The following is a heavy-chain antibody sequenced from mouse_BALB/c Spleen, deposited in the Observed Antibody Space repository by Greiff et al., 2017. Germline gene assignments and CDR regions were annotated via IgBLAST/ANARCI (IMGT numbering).Heavy chain of an antibody. CDR2: IWAGGST. D-gene: IGHD2-14*01. Sequence: QVQLQQSGPGLVAPSQSLSITCTVSGFSLTSYGVHWVRQPPGKGLEWLGVIWAGGSTNYNSALMSRLSISKDNSKSQVFLKMNSLQTDDTAMYYCARRVRPNYYAMDYWGQGTSVTVSS. V-gene: IGHV2-9*02. CDR1: GFSLTSYG. CDR3: ARRVRPNYYAMDY. J-gene: IGHJ4*01.